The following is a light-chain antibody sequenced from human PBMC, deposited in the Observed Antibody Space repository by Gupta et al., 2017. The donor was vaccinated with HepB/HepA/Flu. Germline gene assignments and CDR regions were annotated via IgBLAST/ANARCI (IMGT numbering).Light chain of an antibody. CDR2: KAS. V-gene: IGKV1-5*03. J-gene: IGKJ2*04. CDR3: QHPGS. Sequence: DIQMTQSPSTLSASVGDRVTITCRASQSISSWLAWYQQKPGKAPKLLICKASSLESGVPSRFSGSGSGTEFTLTISSLQPDDFATYYCQHPGSFGQGTKLEIK. CDR1: QSISSW.